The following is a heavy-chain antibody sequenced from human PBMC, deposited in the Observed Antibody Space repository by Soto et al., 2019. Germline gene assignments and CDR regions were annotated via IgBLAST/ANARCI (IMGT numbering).Heavy chain of an antibody. CDR3: ARDPSPYCTNGVCYRGWFDP. CDR1: GGTFSSYA. D-gene: IGHD2-8*01. CDR2: IIPIFGTA. V-gene: IGHV1-69*06. J-gene: IGHJ5*02. Sequence: QVQLVQSGAEVKKPGSSVKVSCKASGGTFSSYAISWVRQAPGQGLEWMGGIIPIFGTANYAQKFQGRVTITADKSTSTAYMELGSLRSEDTAVYYCARDPSPYCTNGVCYRGWFDPWGQGTLVTVSS.